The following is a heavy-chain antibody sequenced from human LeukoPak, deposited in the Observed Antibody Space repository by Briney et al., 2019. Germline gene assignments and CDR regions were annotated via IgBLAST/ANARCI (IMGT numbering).Heavy chain of an antibody. Sequence: KTGGSLRVSCAASGFTFSGYSMNWVRQAPGKGLEWVSSISSRSSYIYYADSVKGRFTISRDNAKNSLYLQMNSLRAEDTAVYYCARGVGGGMDVWGQGTTVTVSS. CDR2: ISSRSSYI. J-gene: IGHJ6*02. D-gene: IGHD1-26*01. V-gene: IGHV3-21*01. CDR3: ARGVGGGMDV. CDR1: GFTFSGYS.